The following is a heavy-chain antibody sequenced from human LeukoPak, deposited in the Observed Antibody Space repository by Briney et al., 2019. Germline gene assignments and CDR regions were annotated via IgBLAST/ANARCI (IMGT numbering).Heavy chain of an antibody. Sequence: ASVKVSCKASGYTFTVYYMHWVRQAPGQGLEWMGWINPNSGGTNYAQKFQGRVTMTRDTSISTAYMELSRLRSDDTAVYYCARDPSSSWLRNWFDPWGQGTLVTVSS. CDR2: INPNSGGT. D-gene: IGHD6-13*01. J-gene: IGHJ5*02. V-gene: IGHV1-2*02. CDR1: GYTFTVYY. CDR3: ARDPSSSWLRNWFDP.